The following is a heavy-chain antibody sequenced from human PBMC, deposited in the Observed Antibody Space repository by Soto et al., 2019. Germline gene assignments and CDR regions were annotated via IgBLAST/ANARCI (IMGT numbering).Heavy chain of an antibody. Sequence: QVHLVQSGAEVKSPGSAVKVSCKVSGAGDTFSNYGLNWMRQAPGQGLEGIGGTIPACGTANYAPKFQGRVTITAHTATPTAYLEPSTLRSDATALYDCWRHDKTVFTPLDAWGQGTLVSVYS. CDR2: TIPACGTA. CDR3: WRHDKTVFTPLDA. J-gene: IGHJ5*02. D-gene: IGHD1-1*01. V-gene: IGHV1-69*06. CDR1: GAGDTFSNYG.